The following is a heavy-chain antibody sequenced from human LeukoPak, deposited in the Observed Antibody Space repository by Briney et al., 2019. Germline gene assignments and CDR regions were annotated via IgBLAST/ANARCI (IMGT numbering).Heavy chain of an antibody. CDR1: GFTFSSYA. Sequence: GGSLRLSCAASGFTFSSYAMSWVRQAPGKGLEWVSAISGSGGSTYYADSVKGRFTISRDNSKNTLYLQMNSLRAEDTAVYYCAKDREGITIFPHDYWGREPWSPSPQ. J-gene: IGHJ4*02. D-gene: IGHD3-3*01. CDR3: AKDREGITIFPHDY. CDR2: ISGSGGST. V-gene: IGHV3-23*01.